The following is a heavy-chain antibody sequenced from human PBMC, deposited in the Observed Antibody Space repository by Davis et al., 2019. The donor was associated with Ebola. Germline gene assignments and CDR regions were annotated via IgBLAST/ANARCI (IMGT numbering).Heavy chain of an antibody. V-gene: IGHV3-23*01. CDR2: LGTSADT. CDR1: GFIFSSYV. Sequence: GESLKISCAASGFIFSSYVMSWVRQAPGKGLEWVSTLGTSADTYYADSVKGRFTVSRDNSENMLYLQMSTLRAEDTAVYYCAKGGSGWPSDYSYGMGVWGKGTIVTVSS. D-gene: IGHD6-19*01. CDR3: AKGGSGWPSDYSYGMGV. J-gene: IGHJ6*04.